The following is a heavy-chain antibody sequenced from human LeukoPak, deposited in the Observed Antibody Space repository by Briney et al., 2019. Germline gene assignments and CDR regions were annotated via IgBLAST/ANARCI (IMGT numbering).Heavy chain of an antibody. Sequence: PSETLSLTCTVSGGSISSYYWSWIRRPPGKGLEWIGYIYYSGSTNYNPSLKSRVTISVDTSKNQFSLKLSSVTAADTAVYYCARQRGLSSSWYPLDYWGQGTLVTVSS. V-gene: IGHV4-59*01. CDR1: GGSISSYY. D-gene: IGHD6-13*01. CDR2: IYYSGST. J-gene: IGHJ4*02. CDR3: ARQRGLSSSWYPLDY.